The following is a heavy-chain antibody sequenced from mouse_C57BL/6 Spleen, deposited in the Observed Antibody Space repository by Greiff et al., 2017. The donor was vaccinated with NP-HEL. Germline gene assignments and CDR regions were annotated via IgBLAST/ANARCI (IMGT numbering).Heavy chain of an antibody. D-gene: IGHD2-4*01. CDR1: GFSLTSYG. CDR2: IWGVGST. J-gene: IGHJ4*01. Sequence: VHLVESGPGLVAPSQSLSITCTVSGFSLTSYGVDWVRQSPGKGLEWLGVIWGVGSTNYNSALKSRLSISKDNSKSQVFLKMNSLQTDDTAMYYCARSDYDDGRYAMDYWGQGTSVTVSS. CDR3: ARSDYDDGRYAMDY. V-gene: IGHV2-6*01.